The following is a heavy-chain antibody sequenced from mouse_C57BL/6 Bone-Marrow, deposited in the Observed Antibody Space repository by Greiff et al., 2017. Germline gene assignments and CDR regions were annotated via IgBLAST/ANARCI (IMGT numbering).Heavy chain of an antibody. D-gene: IGHD2-5*01. J-gene: IGHJ4*01. CDR3: ARFYYSNYDYAMDY. CDR1: GFTFTDYY. V-gene: IGHV7-3*01. CDR2: IRNKANGYTT. Sequence: EVMLVESGGGLVQPGGSLSLSCAASGFTFTDYYMSWVRQPPGKALEWLGFIRNKANGYTTEYSASVKGRFTISRDTSQSILYLQMNALRAEDSATYYCARFYYSNYDYAMDYWGQGTSVTVSS.